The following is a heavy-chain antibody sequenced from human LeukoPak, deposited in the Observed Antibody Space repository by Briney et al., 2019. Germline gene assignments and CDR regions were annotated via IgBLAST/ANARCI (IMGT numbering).Heavy chain of an antibody. J-gene: IGHJ6*03. D-gene: IGHD3-3*01. Sequence: SVKVSCKASGGTFSSYAISWVRQAPGQGLEWMGGIIPIFGTANYAQKFQGRATITTDESTSTAYMELSSLRSEDTAVYYCARDGKTYYDFWSGPDYYYYMDVWGKGTTVTVSS. V-gene: IGHV1-69*05. CDR3: ARDGKTYYDFWSGPDYYYYMDV. CDR1: GGTFSSYA. CDR2: IIPIFGTA.